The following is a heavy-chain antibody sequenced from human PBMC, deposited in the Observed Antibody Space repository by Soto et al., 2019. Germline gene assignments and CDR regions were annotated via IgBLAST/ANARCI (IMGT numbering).Heavy chain of an antibody. V-gene: IGHV1-46*03. J-gene: IGHJ4*02. CDR3: ARAPFASGSGWYDY. D-gene: IGHD6-19*01. CDR2: INPSGGST. CDR1: GYIFTTYY. Sequence: SVKVSCKASGYIFTTYYVHWVRQAPGQGLEWMGIINPSGGSTSYAQKFQGRVTMTRDTSTSTVYMELSSLRSEDMAVYYCARAPFASGSGWYDYWGQGTLVTVSS.